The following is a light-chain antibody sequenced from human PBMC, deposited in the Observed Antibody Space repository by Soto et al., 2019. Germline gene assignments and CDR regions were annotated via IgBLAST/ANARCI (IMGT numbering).Light chain of an antibody. Sequence: TQPPSSLFGSXGDRLTIDCRSPLSISSNLAWYQQTPGLAPRIXXYCASSMAHVIPHRFSCSGSATDFTRPISRLEPEDFAVYYGQQYGSSLGTFGQGTKVDIK. J-gene: IGKJ1*01. V-gene: IGKV3-20*01. CDR1: LSISSN. CDR2: CAS. CDR3: QQYGSSLGT.